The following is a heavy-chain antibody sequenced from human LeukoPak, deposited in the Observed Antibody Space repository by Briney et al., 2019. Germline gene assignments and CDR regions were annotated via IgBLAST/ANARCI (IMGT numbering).Heavy chain of an antibody. CDR3: TKGLYGSGSSPDF. V-gene: IGHV3-23*01. J-gene: IGHJ4*02. D-gene: IGHD3-10*01. Sequence: GGSLRLSCAASGFTFRKYAMTWVRQAPGKGLEWASGINDSGSSTYYADSVKGRLTISRDNAKNTVYLQMNNLRVEDTAVYYCTKGLYGSGSSPDFWGQGTLVTVSS. CDR1: GFTFRKYA. CDR2: INDSGSST.